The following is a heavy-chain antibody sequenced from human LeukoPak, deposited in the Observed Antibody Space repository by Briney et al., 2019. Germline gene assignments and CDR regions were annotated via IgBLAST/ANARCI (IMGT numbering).Heavy chain of an antibody. D-gene: IGHD6-19*01. CDR3: ASYGSGWYSDYYYYMDV. CDR2: IYTSGST. CDR1: GYSISSGYY. Sequence: SSETLSLTCAVSGYSISSGYYWSWIRQPAGKGLEWIGRIYTSGSTNYNPSLKSRVTISVDTSKNQFSLKLSSVTAADTAVYYCASYGSGWYSDYYYYMDVWGKGTTVTVSS. V-gene: IGHV4-61*02. J-gene: IGHJ6*03.